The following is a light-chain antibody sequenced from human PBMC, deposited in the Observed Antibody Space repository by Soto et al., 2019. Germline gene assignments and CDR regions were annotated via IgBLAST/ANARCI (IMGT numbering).Light chain of an antibody. CDR2: RNN. CDR1: SSNIGSNY. CDR3: AAREDSLRGLNWG. V-gene: IGLV1-47*01. Sequence: QSVLTQPPSASGTPGQRVTISCSGSSSNIGSNYVYWYQQLPGTAPKLLIYRNNQRPSGVPDRFSGSKSGTSASLAISGPRSGDEAYYYRAAREDSLRGLNWGFGRGTKVTVL. J-gene: IGLJ3*02.